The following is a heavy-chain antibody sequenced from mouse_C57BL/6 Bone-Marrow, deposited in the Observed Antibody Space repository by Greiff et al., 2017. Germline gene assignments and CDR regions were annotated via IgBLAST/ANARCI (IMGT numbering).Heavy chain of an antibody. CDR3: ARSSATGDAMDY. CDR1: GYTFTSYW. D-gene: IGHD1-2*01. Sequence: QVQLQQPGAELVRPGSSVKLSCKASGYTFTSYWMHWVKQRPIQGLEWIGNIDPSDSDTHYNQQFKDKATLTVDKSSSTAYMQRSSLTSEDSAVYYCARSSATGDAMDYWGQGTSVTVSS. J-gene: IGHJ4*01. V-gene: IGHV1-52*01. CDR2: IDPSDSDT.